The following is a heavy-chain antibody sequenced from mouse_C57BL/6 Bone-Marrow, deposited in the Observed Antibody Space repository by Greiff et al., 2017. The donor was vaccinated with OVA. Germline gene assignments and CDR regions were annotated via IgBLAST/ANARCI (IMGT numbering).Heavy chain of an antibody. CDR1: GFTFSDYY. CDR3: ARHPLYGSSPFGY. V-gene: IGHV5-12*01. CDR2: ISNGGGST. D-gene: IGHD1-1*01. J-gene: IGHJ2*01. Sequence: EVHLVESGGGLVQPGGSLKLSCAASGFTFSDYYMYWVRQTPEKRLEWVAYISNGGGSTYYPDTVKGRFTISRDNAKNTLYLQMSRLKSEDTAMYYCARHPLYGSSPFGYWGHGATLTVSS.